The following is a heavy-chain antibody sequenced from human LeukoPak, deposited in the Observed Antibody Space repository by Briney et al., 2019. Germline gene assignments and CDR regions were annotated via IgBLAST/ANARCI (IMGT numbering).Heavy chain of an antibody. CDR1: GFTFSSYA. D-gene: IGHD6-13*01. V-gene: IGHV3-30*04. CDR2: ISYDGSNK. Sequence: PGRSLRLSCAASGFTFSSYAMHWVRQAPGKGLEWVAVISYDGSNKYYADSVKGRFTISRDNAKNSLYLQMNSLRAEDTAVYYCARSGGRSSWYEFDYWGQGTLVTVSS. CDR3: ARSGGRSSWYEFDY. J-gene: IGHJ4*02.